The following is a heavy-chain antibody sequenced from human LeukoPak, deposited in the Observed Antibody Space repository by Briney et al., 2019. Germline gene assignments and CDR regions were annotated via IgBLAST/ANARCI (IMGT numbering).Heavy chain of an antibody. CDR2: IWYDGSNK. J-gene: IGHJ4*02. CDR1: GFTFSSYG. CDR3: AREPERWLQLYYFDY. V-gene: IGHV3-33*01. Sequence: GRSLRLSCAASGFTFSSYGMHWVRQAPGKGLEWVAVIWYDGSNKYYADSVKGRFTISRDNSKNTLYLQMNSLRAEDKAVYYCAREPERWLQLYYFDYWGQGTLVTVSS. D-gene: IGHD5-24*01.